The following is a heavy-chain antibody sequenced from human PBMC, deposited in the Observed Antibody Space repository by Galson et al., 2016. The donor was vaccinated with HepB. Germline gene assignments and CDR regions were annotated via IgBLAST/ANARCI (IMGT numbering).Heavy chain of an antibody. CDR1: GYSFLSHD. V-gene: IGHV1-8*01. CDR3: ARGRSPVDYGGVSDGMDL. J-gene: IGHJ6*02. CDR2: MNPNSGDT. D-gene: IGHD4-23*01. Sequence: SVKVSCKASGYSFLSHDIDWIRQTTGQGLEWMGWMNPNSGDTYYAEKFQGRVNMTRNIAMTTAYMELTSLRSDDTAVYYCARGRSPVDYGGVSDGMDLWGQGTTVIVSS.